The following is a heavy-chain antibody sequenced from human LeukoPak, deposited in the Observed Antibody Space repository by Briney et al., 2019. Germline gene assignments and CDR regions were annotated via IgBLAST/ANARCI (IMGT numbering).Heavy chain of an antibody. CDR3: ARAQPSIVGL. CDR1: GFTFSNYW. Sequence: GGSLRLSCAASGFTFSNYWMHWVRQAPGKGLVWVSHINTDGTTTNYADSVKGRFTISRDNAKNTLYLQMNSLRAEDTAVYFCARAQPSIVGLWGQGTMVTVSS. V-gene: IGHV3-74*01. CDR2: INTDGTTT. D-gene: IGHD2/OR15-2a*01. J-gene: IGHJ3*01.